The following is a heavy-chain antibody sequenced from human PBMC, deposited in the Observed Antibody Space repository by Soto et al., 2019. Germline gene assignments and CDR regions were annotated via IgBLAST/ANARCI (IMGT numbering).Heavy chain of an antibody. CDR1: GGTFSNYA. J-gene: IGHJ6*02. V-gene: IGHV1-69*12. CDR3: ARVEAVAGLYNYHGLDV. Sequence: QVQLVQSGAEVKKPGSSVKVSCKVSGGTFSNYAIDWVRLAPGHGLEWMGGIVPIFGTTYYTQKFQGRDTIMADDSTTTAYLERSSLRSEETVIYYCARVEAVAGLYNYHGLDVWGQGTAVTVSS. D-gene: IGHD6-19*01. CDR2: IVPIFGTT.